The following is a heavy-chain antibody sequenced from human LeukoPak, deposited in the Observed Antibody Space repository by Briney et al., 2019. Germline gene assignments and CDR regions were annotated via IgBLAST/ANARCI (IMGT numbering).Heavy chain of an antibody. J-gene: IGHJ6*03. CDR3: VKERGALRENYYMDV. CDR1: GFSFSKYA. Sequence: GGSLRLSCAASGFSFSKYAMSWVPHAPGKGLEWGSNAGSGVSRRYGDSVKGRFNISRDNSKNMLYLQMNSLRADDTAVYYCVKERGALRENYYMDVWGKGTTVIVSS. V-gene: IGHV3-23*01. CDR2: NAGSGVSR.